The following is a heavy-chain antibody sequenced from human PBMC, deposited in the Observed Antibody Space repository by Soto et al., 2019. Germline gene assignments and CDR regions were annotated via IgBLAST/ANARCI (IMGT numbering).Heavy chain of an antibody. CDR1: GGTFSSYA. V-gene: IGHV1-69*12. Sequence: HVQLVQSGAEVKKPGSSVKVSCKASGGTFSSYAISWVRQAPGQGLEWMGGIIRIFGTANYAQKFQGRVTITADESARTGYMELRSLRSEDTAVYCCARGGYNLAYFDYWGQGTLVPVSS. D-gene: IGHD6-25*01. J-gene: IGHJ4*02. CDR2: IIRIFGTA. CDR3: ARGGYNLAYFDY.